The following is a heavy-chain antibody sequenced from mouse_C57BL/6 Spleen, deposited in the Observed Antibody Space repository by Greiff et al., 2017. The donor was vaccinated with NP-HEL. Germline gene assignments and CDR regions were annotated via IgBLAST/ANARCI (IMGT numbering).Heavy chain of an antibody. CDR3: ARGSASAMDY. Sequence: DVQLQESGGDLVKPGGSLKLSCAASGFTFSSYGMSWVRQTPDKRLEWVATISSGGSYTYYPDSVKGRFTISRDNAKNTLYLHMSSLKSEDTARYYCARGSASAMDYWGQGTSVTVSS. CDR2: ISSGGSYT. J-gene: IGHJ4*01. V-gene: IGHV5-6*01. CDR1: GFTFSSYG.